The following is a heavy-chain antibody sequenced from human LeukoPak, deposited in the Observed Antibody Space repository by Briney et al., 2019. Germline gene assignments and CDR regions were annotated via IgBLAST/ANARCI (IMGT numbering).Heavy chain of an antibody. CDR3: AREVRYFDTHTYMDV. J-gene: IGHJ6*03. V-gene: IGHV4-59*01. Sequence: SETLSLTCTVSGGSISSYYWSWIRQPPGKGLEWIGYIYYSGSTNYNPSLKSRVTISVDTSKNQFSLKLSSVTAADTAVYYCAREVRYFDTHTYMDVWGQGTTVTVSS. CDR2: IYYSGST. CDR1: GGSISSYY. D-gene: IGHD3-9*01.